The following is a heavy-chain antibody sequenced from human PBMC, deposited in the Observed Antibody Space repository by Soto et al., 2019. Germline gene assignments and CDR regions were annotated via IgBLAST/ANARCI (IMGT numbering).Heavy chain of an antibody. D-gene: IGHD6-13*01. J-gene: IGHJ6*02. Sequence: SLTCSVSGGSISTTNYYWGWIRQPPGKGLEWIGSIYYTGSTYYNPSLKTRFTISVDTSKNQCSLRLSSVTASDTAVYYCARQGTSWQLGYGLDVWGQGTTVTVSS. V-gene: IGHV4-39*01. CDR2: IYYTGST. CDR3: ARQGTSWQLGYGLDV. CDR1: GGSISTTNYY.